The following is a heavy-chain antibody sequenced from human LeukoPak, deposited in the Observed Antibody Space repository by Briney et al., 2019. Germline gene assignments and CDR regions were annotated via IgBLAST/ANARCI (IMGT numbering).Heavy chain of an antibody. J-gene: IGHJ3*02. CDR2: ISPNSGNT. CDR1: GYTFPNFG. CDR3: ARIRDGYNDAYDI. D-gene: IGHD5-24*01. Sequence: ASVKVSCKASGYTFPNFGITWVRHAPGQGLEWMGWISPNSGNTKSAQKFQGRVTMTRDTSTSTVYMELSGLRSEDTALYYCARIRDGYNDAYDIWGQGTMVTVSS. V-gene: IGHV1-18*01.